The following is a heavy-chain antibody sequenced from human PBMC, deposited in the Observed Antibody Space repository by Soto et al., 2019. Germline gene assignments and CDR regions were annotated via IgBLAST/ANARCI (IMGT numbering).Heavy chain of an antibody. D-gene: IGHD1-20*01. Sequence: EVQLVESGGGLVKPGGSLRLSCAASGFSFSSFTMNWVRQAPGKGLEWVSSIDTSSTYIYYADSVTGRFTISRDNAKNSVYLQTHSLSAEDTAVYYCARETGSYNYNDGLIDVCGQGTRVTVPS. J-gene: IGHJ6*02. V-gene: IGHV3-21*02. CDR1: GFSFSSFT. CDR2: IDTSSTYI. CDR3: ARETGSYNYNDGLIDV.